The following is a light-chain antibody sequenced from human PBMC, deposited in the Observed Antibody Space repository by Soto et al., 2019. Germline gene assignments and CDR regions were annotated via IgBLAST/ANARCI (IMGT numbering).Light chain of an antibody. CDR3: QKYNSAPLFT. Sequence: DIQMTQSPSSLSASVGDRVTITCRASQSISSYLNWYQQKPGKAPKLLIYAASSLQSGVPSRFSGSGSGTDFTLTISSLQPEDVATYYCQKYNSAPLFTFGPGTKVDIK. V-gene: IGKV1-39*01. CDR2: AAS. CDR1: QSISSY. J-gene: IGKJ3*01.